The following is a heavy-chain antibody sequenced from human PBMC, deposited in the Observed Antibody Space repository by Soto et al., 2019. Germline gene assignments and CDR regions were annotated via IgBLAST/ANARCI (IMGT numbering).Heavy chain of an antibody. CDR1: GFTFRSYS. Sequence: EVQLVESGGGLVKPGGSLRLSCEASGFTFRSYSMNWVRQAPGKGLEWVSFISTTSSYIYYGDSVKGRFTISRDNAQNTLFLPTNSLRTEDTAIYYCTREGDDYGDYKRAFDIWGQGTKVTVSS. CDR3: TREGDDYGDYKRAFDI. V-gene: IGHV3-21*01. J-gene: IGHJ3*02. CDR2: ISTTSSYI. D-gene: IGHD4-17*01.